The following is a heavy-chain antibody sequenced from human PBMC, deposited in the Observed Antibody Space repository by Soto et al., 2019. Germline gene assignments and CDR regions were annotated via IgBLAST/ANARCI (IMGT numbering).Heavy chain of an antibody. V-gene: IGHV3-30*18. CDR1: GFVFSDYG. D-gene: IGHD1-26*01. J-gene: IGHJ6*02. CDR3: AKEGPGGGRHFYSGMDV. CDR2: ITNDGNNE. Sequence: KLVESGGGVVQPGRSLRLSCAASGFVFSDYGMHWVRQAPGKGLEWVALITNDGNNEFYRESVKGRFSISRGRSTNTVDLLMNSLRPEDTGVDYCAKEGPGGGRHFYSGMDVWGQGTTVTVSS.